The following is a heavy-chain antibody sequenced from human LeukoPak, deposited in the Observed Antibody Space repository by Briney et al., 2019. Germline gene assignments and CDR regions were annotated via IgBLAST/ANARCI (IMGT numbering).Heavy chain of an antibody. CDR3: ATSGGWYRFEY. J-gene: IGHJ4*02. D-gene: IGHD3-10*01. Sequence: PSETLSLTCTVSGGSISNDYWSWIRQPPGKGLEWIGYIYYGGTTDYNPSLKSRVIISLDTSKNQISLKLSSATAADTAVYYCATSGGWYRFEYWGQGTLVTVSS. V-gene: IGHV4-59*08. CDR2: IYYGGTT. CDR1: GGSISNDY.